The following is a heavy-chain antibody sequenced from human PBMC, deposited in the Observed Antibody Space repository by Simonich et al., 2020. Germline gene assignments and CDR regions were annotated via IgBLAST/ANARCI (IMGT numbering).Heavy chain of an antibody. Sequence: QVQLQQWGAGLLKPSETLSLTCAVYGGSFSGYYWSWIRQPPGKGLEWIGEINHSGPTNYNPSLKSRVTISVDTSKNQFSLKLSSVTAADTAVYYCARGLRVAAAGTAFQHWGQGTLVTVSS. J-gene: IGHJ1*01. D-gene: IGHD6-13*01. V-gene: IGHV4-34*01. CDR3: ARGLRVAAAGTAFQH. CDR1: GGSFSGYY. CDR2: INHSGPT.